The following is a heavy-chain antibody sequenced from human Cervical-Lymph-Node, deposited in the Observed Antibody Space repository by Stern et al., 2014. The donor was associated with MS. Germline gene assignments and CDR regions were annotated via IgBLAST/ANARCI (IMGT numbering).Heavy chain of an antibody. V-gene: IGHV1-46*01. CDR3: ASQAFDY. Sequence: QMQLVQSGAEVKKPGDSVKVSCKASGYTFINYYIYWVRQAPGQGLEWMGVINPTSGNTVYAQESQGRITMTRDTSTSTVYMELRSLRSQDTAVFYCASQAFDYWGQGTLVTVSS. CDR2: INPTSGNT. CDR1: GYTFINYY. J-gene: IGHJ4*02.